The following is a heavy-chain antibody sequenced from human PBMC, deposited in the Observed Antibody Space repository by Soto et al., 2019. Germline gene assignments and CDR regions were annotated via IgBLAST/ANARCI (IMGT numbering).Heavy chain of an antibody. CDR2: LNAGNGDT. D-gene: IGHD3-16*01. Sequence: QVQFVQSGAEVRKPGASVKVSCKASGYAFTSYAIHWVRQTPGQRLEWMGCLNAGNGDTNYSPRLQGRVTFTRDTSANTAYMELSSLTFEYTAVYFCMGEVWGGQWVEPWGQGTLVTVSS. CDR3: MGEVWGGQWVEP. V-gene: IGHV1-3*01. CDR1: GYAFTSYA. J-gene: IGHJ5*02.